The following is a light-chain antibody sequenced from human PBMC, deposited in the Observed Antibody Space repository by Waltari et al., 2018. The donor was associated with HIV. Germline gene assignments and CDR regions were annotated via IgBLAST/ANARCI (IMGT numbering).Light chain of an antibody. J-gene: IGKJ4*01. Sequence: DIVMTQSPDSLAVSLGERATIHCKSSQSVLYSSKNKNYLAWYQQKPGQPPKLLIYWASTRESGVPVRFSGSGSGTDFTLTISSLQAEDVAVYYCQQYYGTPLTFGGGTKVEIK. CDR1: QSVLYSSKNKNY. CDR2: WAS. V-gene: IGKV4-1*01. CDR3: QQYYGTPLT.